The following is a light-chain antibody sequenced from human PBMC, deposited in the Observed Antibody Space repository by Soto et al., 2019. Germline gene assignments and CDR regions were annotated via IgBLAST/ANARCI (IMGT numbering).Light chain of an antibody. CDR3: QQYNSYST. CDR2: DAS. V-gene: IGKV1-5*01. J-gene: IGKJ1*01. CDR1: QSISFW. Sequence: DIQMTQSPSTLSASVGDRVTITCRASQSISFWLAWYQQKPGKAPNLLIYDASTLQSGVPSRFSGSGSGTEFTLTISRLQPDDFATYYCQQYNSYSTFGQGTKVEIK.